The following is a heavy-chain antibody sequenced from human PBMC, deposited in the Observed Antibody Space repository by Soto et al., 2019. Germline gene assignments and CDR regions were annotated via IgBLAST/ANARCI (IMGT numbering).Heavy chain of an antibody. CDR2: IWYDGSNK. CDR1: GFTFSSYG. D-gene: IGHD6-13*01. J-gene: IGHJ4*02. V-gene: IGHV3-33*01. CDR3: ARDPGRIAAEDDY. Sequence: PWGSLRLSCAASGFTFSSYGMHWVRQAPGKGLEWVAVIWYDGSNKYYADSVKGRFTISRDNSKNTLYLQMNSLRAEDTAVYYCARDPGRIAAEDDYWGQGTLVTVSS.